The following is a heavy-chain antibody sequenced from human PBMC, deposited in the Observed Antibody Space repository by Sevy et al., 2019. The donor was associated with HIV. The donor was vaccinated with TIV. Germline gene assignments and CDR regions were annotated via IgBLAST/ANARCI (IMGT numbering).Heavy chain of an antibody. CDR1: GYTFTAYY. D-gene: IGHD3-10*02. V-gene: IGHV1-2*02. Sequence: ASVKVSCKASGYTFTAYYMHWVRQAPGQGLEWMGWINPNSGDTNYLQKFQGRVTMTRDTSITTAYMELSRLKSDDTALYYCARDRRTLGGGGTMSNSDYWGQGTLVTVSS. CDR3: ARDRRTLGGGGTMSNSDY. J-gene: IGHJ4*02. CDR2: INPNSGDT.